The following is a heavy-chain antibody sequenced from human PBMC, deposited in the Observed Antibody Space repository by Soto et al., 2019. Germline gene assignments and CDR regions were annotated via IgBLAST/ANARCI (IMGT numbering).Heavy chain of an antibody. CDR3: ARGRDYGDDDAFDI. Sequence: ASVKVSCKASGGTFSSYAISWVRQAPGQGLEWMGGIIPIFGRASYAQKFQGRVTMTADESTSTVYMELSSLRSEDTAVYYCARGRDYGDDDAFDIWGQGTMVTVSS. CDR1: GGTFSSYA. V-gene: IGHV1-69*13. CDR2: IIPIFGRA. J-gene: IGHJ3*02. D-gene: IGHD4-17*01.